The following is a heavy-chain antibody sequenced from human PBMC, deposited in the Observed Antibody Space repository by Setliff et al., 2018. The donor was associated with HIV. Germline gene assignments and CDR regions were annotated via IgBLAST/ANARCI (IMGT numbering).Heavy chain of an antibody. CDR2: IDSDGSGI. V-gene: IGHV3-74*01. CDR3: ATYSASYHAADK. D-gene: IGHD3-16*01. Sequence: HPGGSLRLSCTASGFNFNSSWMHWVRQGPGKGLVWVSRIDSDGSGISYADIVKGRFTISRDNAKNTLYLQMNSLRPEDAAVYFCATYSASYHAADKWGQGTLVTSPQ. J-gene: IGHJ4*02. CDR1: GFNFNSSW.